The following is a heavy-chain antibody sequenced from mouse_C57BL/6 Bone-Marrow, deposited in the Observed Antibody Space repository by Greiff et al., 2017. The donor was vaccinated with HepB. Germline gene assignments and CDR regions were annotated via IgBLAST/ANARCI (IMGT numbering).Heavy chain of an antibody. CDR1: GYTFTSYW. CDR3: ASFPDGYCVMIAY. J-gene: IGHJ3*01. CDR2: IYPGSGST. V-gene: IGHV1-55*01. Sequence: QVQLQQSGAELVKPGASVKMSCKASGYTFTSYWITWVKQRPGQGLEWIGDIYPGSGSTNYNEKFKSKATLTVDTSSSTAYMQLSSLTSEDSAVYYCASFPDGYCVMIAYWGQGTLVTVSA. D-gene: IGHD2-3*01.